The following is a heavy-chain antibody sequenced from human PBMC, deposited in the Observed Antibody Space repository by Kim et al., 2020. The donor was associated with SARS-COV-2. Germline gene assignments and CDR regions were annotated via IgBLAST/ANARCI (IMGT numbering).Heavy chain of an antibody. Sequence: GGSLRLSCAASGFTFSSYAMHWVRQAPGKGLEWVAVISYDGSNKYYADSVKGRFTISRDNSKNTLYLQMNSLRAEDTAVYYCARGDSNYGSNAFDIWGQGTMVTVSS. CDR2: ISYDGSNK. CDR3: ARGDSNYGSNAFDI. D-gene: IGHD4-4*01. J-gene: IGHJ3*02. CDR1: GFTFSSYA. V-gene: IGHV3-30-3*01.